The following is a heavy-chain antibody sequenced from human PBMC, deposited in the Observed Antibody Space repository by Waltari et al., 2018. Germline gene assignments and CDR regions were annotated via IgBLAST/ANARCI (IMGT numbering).Heavy chain of an antibody. V-gene: IGHV1-18*01. Sequence: QVQLVQSGAEVRKPWASVKVSCKASGYTFRNYGIAWVRQAPGQGLEWMGWIRGYNGDTKYAREFEGRLTVTTNTSTNTAHMELRSLRSDDTAVYYCARLYDSSAYYNTYLDPWGQGALVTVSS. CDR1: GYTFRNYG. CDR2: IRGYNGDT. D-gene: IGHD3-22*01. J-gene: IGHJ5*02. CDR3: ARLYDSSAYYNTYLDP.